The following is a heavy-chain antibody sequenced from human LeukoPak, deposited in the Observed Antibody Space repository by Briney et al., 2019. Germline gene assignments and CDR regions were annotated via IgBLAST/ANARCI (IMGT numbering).Heavy chain of an antibody. CDR2: ISGSGGST. J-gene: IGHJ4*02. CDR3: AKDAKYVFFDY. D-gene: IGHD4/OR15-4a*01. Sequence: GGSLRLSCPASGFTFSSYVMSWVRQAPGKGLEWVSAISGSGGSTYYADSVKGRFTVSRDNSKNTLYLQMNSLRAEDTAVYYCAKDAKYVFFDYWGQGTLVTVSS. V-gene: IGHV3-23*01. CDR1: GFTFSSYV.